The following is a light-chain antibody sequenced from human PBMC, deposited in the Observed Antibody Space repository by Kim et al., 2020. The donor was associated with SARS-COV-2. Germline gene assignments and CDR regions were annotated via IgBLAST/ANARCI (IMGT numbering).Light chain of an antibody. Sequence: SYELTQPPSVSEAPGKTATITCGGDDIGTKSVHWYQQKPGPAPVLVIYYDTDRPSGIPERFSASNSGNTATLTVSMVEAGDEADYYCEVWDSGSDHWVFGGGTQLTVL. CDR1: DIGTKS. V-gene: IGLV3-21*04. CDR2: YDT. CDR3: EVWDSGSDHWV. J-gene: IGLJ3*02.